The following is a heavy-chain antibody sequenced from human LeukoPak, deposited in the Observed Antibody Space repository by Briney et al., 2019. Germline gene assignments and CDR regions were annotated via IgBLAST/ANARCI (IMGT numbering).Heavy chain of an antibody. D-gene: IGHD3-3*01. CDR3: AKDTIFGVVIIRDYFDY. V-gene: IGHV3-23*01. J-gene: IGHJ4*02. CDR1: GFTFSSYA. CDR2: ISGSGGST. Sequence: TGGSLRLSCAASGFTFSSYAMSWVRQAPGKGLEWVSAISGSGGSTYYADSVKGRFTISRDNSKNTLYLQMNSLRAEDTAVYYCAKDTIFGVVIIRDYFDYWGQGTLVTVSS.